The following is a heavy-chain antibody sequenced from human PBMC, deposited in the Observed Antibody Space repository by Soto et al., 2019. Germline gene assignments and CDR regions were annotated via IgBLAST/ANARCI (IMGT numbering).Heavy chain of an antibody. V-gene: IGHV3-30*04. CDR3: AKVMSRAATMYYFDY. Sequence: QVQLVESGGGVVQPERSLRLSCAASGFTFRSYAMHWVRQAPGKGLEWVGVITYDGSNKYYADSVKGRFTISRDNSKNTLYLQMNSLRAEDTAVYYCAKVMSRAATMYYFDYWGQGTLVTVSS. CDR2: ITYDGSNK. CDR1: GFTFRSYA. D-gene: IGHD2-15*01. J-gene: IGHJ4*02.